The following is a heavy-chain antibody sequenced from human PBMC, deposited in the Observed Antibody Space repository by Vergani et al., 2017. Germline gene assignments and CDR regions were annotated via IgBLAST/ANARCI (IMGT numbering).Heavy chain of an antibody. CDR3: AGPQGTSAYYYGGFDY. J-gene: IGHJ4*02. V-gene: IGHV3-49*04. CDR1: GFTFGDYA. Sequence: EVQLVESGGGLVQPGRSLRLSCTASGFTFGDYAMSWVRQAPGKGLEWVGFIRSKAYGGTTEYAASVKGRFTISRDDSKNTLSLQMNSLTAEDTAIYYCAGPQGTSAYYYGGFDYWGQGILVTVSP. CDR2: IRSKAYGGTT. D-gene: IGHD3-22*01.